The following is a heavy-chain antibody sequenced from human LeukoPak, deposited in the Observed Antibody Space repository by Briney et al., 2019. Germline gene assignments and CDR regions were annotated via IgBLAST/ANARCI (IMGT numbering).Heavy chain of an antibody. CDR1: GFSLTTTGMC. V-gene: IGHV2-70*12. D-gene: IGHD3-10*01. CDR3: ARLGQVMVRWDYFDY. Sequence: ESGPTLVNPTQTLTLTCSFSGFSLTTTGMCVTWIRQPPGKALEWLGRIDWEDDKYYSTSLKTRLTISKDTSKNQVVLTLTNVDPVDTGTYYCARLGQVMVRWDYFDYWARESWSPSPQ. CDR2: IDWEDDK. J-gene: IGHJ4*02.